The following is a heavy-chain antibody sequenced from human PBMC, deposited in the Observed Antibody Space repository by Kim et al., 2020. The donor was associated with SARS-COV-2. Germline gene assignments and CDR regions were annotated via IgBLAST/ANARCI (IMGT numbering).Heavy chain of an antibody. CDR1: GFTFSSYW. Sequence: GGSLRLSCGASGFTFSSYWMNWVRQAPGKGLEWVANIKQDGSEKYYVDSVKGRFTISRDNAKNSLYLQMNSLRAEDTAVYYCVKGDYYYYYGLDVWGQGTMVTVSS. CDR2: IKQDGSEK. CDR3: VKGDYYYYYGLDV. V-gene: IGHV3-7*01. J-gene: IGHJ6*02. D-gene: IGHD4-17*01.